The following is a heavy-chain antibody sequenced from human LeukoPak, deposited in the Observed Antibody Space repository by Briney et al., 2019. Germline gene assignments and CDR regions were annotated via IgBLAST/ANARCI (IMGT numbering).Heavy chain of an antibody. CDR2: IRYDGSNK. Sequence: PGGSLRLSCAASGFTFTSYGMHWVRQAPGKGLEWVAFIRYDGSNKYYTDSVKGRFTISRDNSKNTLYLQMNSLRADDTAVFYCAKDSGYYKGYFDYWGQGTLVTVSS. D-gene: IGHD3-22*01. V-gene: IGHV3-30*02. CDR3: AKDSGYYKGYFDY. J-gene: IGHJ4*02. CDR1: GFTFTSYG.